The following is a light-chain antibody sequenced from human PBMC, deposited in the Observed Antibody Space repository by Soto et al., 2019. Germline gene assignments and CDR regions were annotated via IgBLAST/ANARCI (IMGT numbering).Light chain of an antibody. CDR3: QEYINYSWT. CDR1: RSINNW. V-gene: IGKV1-5*03. J-gene: IGKJ1*01. CDR2: KAS. Sequence: DFPMTQSPSTLYASVGDKVTITCRASRSINNWLAWYQQKPGKAPKLLIYKASNLESGVPSRFSGSGFGTEFTLTISSLQPDDFATYYCQEYINYSWTFGPGTKVEI.